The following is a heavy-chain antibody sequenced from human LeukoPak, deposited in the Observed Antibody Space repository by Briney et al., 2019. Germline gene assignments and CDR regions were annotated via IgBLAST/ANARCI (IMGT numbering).Heavy chain of an antibody. CDR3: AREARARWEPYYFDY. CDR2: IIPIFGTA. Sequence: GASVKVSCKASGYIFTGYYIHWVRQAPGQGLEWMGGIIPIFGTANYAQKFQGRVTITTDESTSTAYMELSSLRSEDTAVYYCAREARARWEPYYFDYWGQGTLVTVSS. CDR1: GYIFTGYY. D-gene: IGHD1-26*01. J-gene: IGHJ4*02. V-gene: IGHV1-69*05.